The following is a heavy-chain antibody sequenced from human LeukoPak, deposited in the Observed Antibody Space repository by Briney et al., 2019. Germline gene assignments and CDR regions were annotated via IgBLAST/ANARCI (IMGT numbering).Heavy chain of an antibody. Sequence: GGSLRLSCAASGFTFSSYGTHWVRQAPGKGLEWVAFIRYDGSNKYYADSVKGRFTISRDNSKNTLYLQMNSLRAEDTAVYYCAKDERYSYGLGGYWGQGTLVTVSS. D-gene: IGHD5-18*01. CDR2: IRYDGSNK. V-gene: IGHV3-30*02. CDR3: AKDERYSYGLGGY. J-gene: IGHJ4*02. CDR1: GFTFSSYG.